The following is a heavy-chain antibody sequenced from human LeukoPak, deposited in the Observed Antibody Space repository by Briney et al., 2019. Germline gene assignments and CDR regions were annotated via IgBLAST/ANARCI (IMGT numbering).Heavy chain of an antibody. V-gene: IGHV4-34*01. J-gene: IGHJ4*02. CDR1: GGSFSGYY. CDR3: ARARVDINWYLFDY. CDR2: INHSGST. Sequence: PSETLSLTCAVYGGSFSGYYWSWIRQAPGKGLEWIGEINHSGSTNYNPSLKSRVTMSVDTSKNQFSLKLTSVTAADTAVYYCARARVDINWYLFDYWGQGILVTVSS. D-gene: IGHD1-1*01.